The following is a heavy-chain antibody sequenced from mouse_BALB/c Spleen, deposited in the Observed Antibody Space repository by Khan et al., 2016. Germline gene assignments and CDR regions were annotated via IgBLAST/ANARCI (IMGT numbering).Heavy chain of an antibody. CDR2: INPSSDYT. CDR1: GYTFTSYT. Sequence: LQQSGAELARPGASVKMSCKASGYTFTSYTMFWVKQRPGQGLEWIGYINPSSDYTDYNQKFKDKATLTADKSPSTAYMQLNSLTSEDAAVYYCAREGWLLGYFDYWGQGTTLTVSS. V-gene: IGHV1-4*01. D-gene: IGHD2-3*01. J-gene: IGHJ2*01. CDR3: AREGWLLGYFDY.